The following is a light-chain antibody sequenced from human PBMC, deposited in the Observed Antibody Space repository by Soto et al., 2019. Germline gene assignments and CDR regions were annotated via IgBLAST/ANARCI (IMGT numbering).Light chain of an antibody. J-gene: IGKJ1*01. V-gene: IGKV3-20*01. CDR1: QSLSSGY. Sequence: EIVLTQSPGTLSLSPGERATLSCRASQSLSSGYLAWYQQKPGQSPRILIYAASSRATGIPDRFSGGGSGTDFTLTISRLEPEDFAVYYCQQYHIWPSWTFGQGTKVELK. CDR2: AAS. CDR3: QQYHIWPSWT.